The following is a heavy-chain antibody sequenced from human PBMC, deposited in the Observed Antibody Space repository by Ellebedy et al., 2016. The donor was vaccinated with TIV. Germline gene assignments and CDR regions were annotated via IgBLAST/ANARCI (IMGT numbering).Heavy chain of an antibody. Sequence: PGGSLRLSCAASGFAFSNYGMNWVRQAPGEGLEWVSIISGSGGNTYYADSVKGRFTISRDNARNTLYLQMNSLRAEDTAVYYCAALDMGNDFWGQGTLVTVSS. D-gene: IGHD3-9*01. CDR3: AALDMGNDF. V-gene: IGHV3-23*01. CDR1: GFAFSNYG. CDR2: ISGSGGNT. J-gene: IGHJ4*02.